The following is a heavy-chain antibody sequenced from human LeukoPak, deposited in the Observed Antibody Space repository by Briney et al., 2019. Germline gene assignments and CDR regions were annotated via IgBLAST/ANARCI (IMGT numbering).Heavy chain of an antibody. CDR1: GYTFTGYY. J-gene: IGHJ4*02. V-gene: IGHV1-18*04. CDR3: ARDRYSSGCHDY. D-gene: IGHD6-19*01. Sequence: ASVKVSCKASGYTFTGYYMHWVRQAPGQGLEWMGWISAYNGNTNYAQKLQGRVTVTTDTSTSTAYMEQRSRRSDDTAVYYCARDRYSSGCHDYWGQGTLVTVSS. CDR2: ISAYNGNT.